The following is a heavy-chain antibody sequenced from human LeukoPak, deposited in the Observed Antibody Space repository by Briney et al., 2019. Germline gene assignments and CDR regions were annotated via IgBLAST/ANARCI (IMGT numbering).Heavy chain of an antibody. CDR2: IIPIFGTA. V-gene: IGHV1-69*05. CDR1: GGTFSSYA. D-gene: IGHD6-13*01. J-gene: IGHJ5*02. Sequence: ASVKVSCKASGGTFSSYAISWVRQAPGQGLEWMGGIIPIFGTANYAQKFQGRVTITTDESTGTAYMELRSLRSDDTAVYYCARVGYSSSSNWFDPWGQGTLVTVSS. CDR3: ARVGYSSSSNWFDP.